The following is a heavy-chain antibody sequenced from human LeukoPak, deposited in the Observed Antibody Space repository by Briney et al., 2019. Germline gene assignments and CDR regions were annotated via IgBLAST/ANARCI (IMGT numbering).Heavy chain of an antibody. V-gene: IGHV3-74*01. CDR3: ARGRVFDTSGYSVDY. D-gene: IGHD3-22*01. Sequence: GGSLRLSCAASGFTFSSYAMSWVRQAPGKGLVWVSHINSDGSSTRYADSVKGRFTISRDNARNTLYLQMNSLRAEDTAVYYCARGRVFDTSGYSVDYWGQGTLVTVSS. CDR1: GFTFSSYA. J-gene: IGHJ4*02. CDR2: INSDGSST.